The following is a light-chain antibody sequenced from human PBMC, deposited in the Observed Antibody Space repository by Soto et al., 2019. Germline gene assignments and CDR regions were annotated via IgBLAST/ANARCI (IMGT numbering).Light chain of an antibody. CDR2: DTV. V-gene: IGLV7-46*01. CDR3: LLSYNCPHV. J-gene: IGLJ1*01. CDR1: TGTVTSGHY. Sequence: QAVVTQEPSLTVSPGGTVTLTCGSSTGTVTSGHYPYWFQQKPGQAPRTLIYDTVKKHSWTPARFSGSLLGGKAALTLSGAQPEDEADYYCLLSYNCPHVFGPGTKVTVL.